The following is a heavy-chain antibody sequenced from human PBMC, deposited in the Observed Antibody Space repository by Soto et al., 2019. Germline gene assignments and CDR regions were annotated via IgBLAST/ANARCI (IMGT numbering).Heavy chain of an antibody. D-gene: IGHD3-22*01. CDR1: GGSISSSSYY. J-gene: IGHJ5*02. CDR2: IYYSGST. Sequence: QLQLQESGPGLVKPSETLSLTCTVSGGSISSSSYYWGWIRQPPGKGLEWIGSIYYSGSTYYNPSLKSRVTISVDTSKNQFSLKLSSGTAADTAVYYCARETYYYDSSGSNWFDPWGQGTLVTVSS. CDR3: ARETYYYDSSGSNWFDP. V-gene: IGHV4-39*01.